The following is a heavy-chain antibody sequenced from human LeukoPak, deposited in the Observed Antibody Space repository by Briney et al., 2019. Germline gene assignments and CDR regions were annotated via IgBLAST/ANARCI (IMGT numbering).Heavy chain of an antibody. CDR2: IYYAGST. V-gene: IGHV4-59*08. CDR1: GGSISSYY. J-gene: IGHJ4*02. D-gene: IGHD3-22*01. Sequence: SETLSLTCGVSGGSISSYYWAWIRQAPGKGLEWIGYIYYAGSTNYNPSLKSRVTISVDTSTNQFSLKLSSVTAADTALYYCARVSHSLIVVVWGQGTLVTVSS. CDR3: ARVSHSLIVVV.